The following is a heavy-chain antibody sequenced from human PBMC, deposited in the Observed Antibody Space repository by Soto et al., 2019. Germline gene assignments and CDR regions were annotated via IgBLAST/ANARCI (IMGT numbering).Heavy chain of an antibody. CDR1: GGTLSQAC. CDR2: IKSKTDGGTT. J-gene: IGHJ6*02. V-gene: IGHV3-15*01. Sequence: PGEALRHPRSASGGTLSQACMSVCRQAPGKGLEWVGRIKSKTDGGTTDYAAPVKGRFTISRDDSKNTLYLQMNSLKTEDTAVYYCTTTGPVNNWIYFVSVAHYRYGIAVRAQGTTVPGSS. CDR3: TTTGPVNNWIYFVSVAHYRYGIAV. D-gene: IGHD1-7*01.